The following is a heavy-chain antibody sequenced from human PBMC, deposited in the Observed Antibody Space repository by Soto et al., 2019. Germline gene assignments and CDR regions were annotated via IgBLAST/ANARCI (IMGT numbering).Heavy chain of an antibody. Sequence: QVQLQESGPGLVKPSQTLSLTCTVSGGSISSGGYYWSWIRQHPGKGLEWIGYIYYSGSTYYNPSLEGRVTISVDTSKKQFSLKVSSVTAADTAVYYCARETLAKNNWFDPWGQGTLVIVSS. J-gene: IGHJ5*02. CDR3: ARETLAKNNWFDP. V-gene: IGHV4-31*03. CDR2: IYYSGST. CDR1: GGSISSGGYY.